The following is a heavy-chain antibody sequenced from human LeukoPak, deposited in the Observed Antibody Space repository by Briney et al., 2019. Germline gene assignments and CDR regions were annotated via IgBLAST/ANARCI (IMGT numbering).Heavy chain of an antibody. J-gene: IGHJ4*02. CDR1: GYTFTGYY. D-gene: IGHD3-22*01. CDR2: INPNSGGT. Sequence: ASVKVSCKASGYTFTGYYMHWVRQAPGQGLEWMGWINPNSGGTNYAQKFQGRVTMTRDTSISTAYMELSRLRSDDTAVYYCAREKRKYYYDSSGYVDYWGQGTLVTVSS. CDR3: AREKRKYYYDSSGYVDY. V-gene: IGHV1-2*02.